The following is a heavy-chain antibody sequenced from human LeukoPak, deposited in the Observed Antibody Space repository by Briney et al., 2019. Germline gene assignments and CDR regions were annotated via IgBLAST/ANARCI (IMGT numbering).Heavy chain of an antibody. D-gene: IGHD6-13*01. V-gene: IGHV1-46*01. CDR2: INPSGGST. J-gene: IGHJ4*02. CDR3: ASSPYSSSWYTPFDY. CDR1: GYTFTSYY. Sequence: ASVKVSCKASGYTFTSYYMHWVRQAPGQGLEWMGIINPSGGSTSYAQKFQGRVTITRSTATSKVYMELSSMRSEDTAVYYCASSPYSSSWYTPFDYWGQGTLVTVSS.